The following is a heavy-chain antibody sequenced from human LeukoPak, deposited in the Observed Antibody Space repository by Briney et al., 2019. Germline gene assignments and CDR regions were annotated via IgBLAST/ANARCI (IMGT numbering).Heavy chain of an antibody. CDR3: ARDPYSGNYGNDYYYYMDV. Sequence: GGSLRLSCAASGFTFSSYGMHWVRQAPGKGLEWVAFIRYDGINKYYADSVKGRFTISRDNAKNSLYLQMDSLGPEDTAVYYCARDPYSGNYGNDYYYYMDVWGKGTTVTVSS. CDR1: GFTFSSYG. J-gene: IGHJ6*03. D-gene: IGHD1-26*01. CDR2: IRYDGINK. V-gene: IGHV3-30*02.